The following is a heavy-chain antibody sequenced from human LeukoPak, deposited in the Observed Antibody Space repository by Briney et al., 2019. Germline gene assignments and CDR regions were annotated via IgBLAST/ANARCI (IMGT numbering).Heavy chain of an antibody. D-gene: IGHD3-3*01. Sequence: SETLSLTCTVSGGSISSGGYYWSWIRQPPGKGLEWIGYIYYSGSTNYNPSLKSRVTISVDTSKNQFSLKLSSVTAADTAVYYCARVPDTYDFWSGFFDYWGQGTLVTVSS. CDR2: IYYSGST. V-gene: IGHV4-61*08. CDR1: GGSISSGGYY. J-gene: IGHJ4*02. CDR3: ARVPDTYDFWSGFFDY.